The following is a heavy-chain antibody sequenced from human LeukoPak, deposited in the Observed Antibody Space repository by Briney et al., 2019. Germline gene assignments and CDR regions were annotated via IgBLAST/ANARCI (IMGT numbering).Heavy chain of an antibody. Sequence: SVNVSCKASGGTFSSYAISWVRQAPGQGLEWMGGIIPIFGTANYAQKFQGRVTITTDESTSTAYMELSSLRSEDTAVYYCARDMEDVVVPAALPAYWGQGTLVTVSS. V-gene: IGHV1-69*05. D-gene: IGHD2-2*01. CDR2: IIPIFGTA. CDR1: GGTFSSYA. J-gene: IGHJ4*02. CDR3: ARDMEDVVVPAALPAY.